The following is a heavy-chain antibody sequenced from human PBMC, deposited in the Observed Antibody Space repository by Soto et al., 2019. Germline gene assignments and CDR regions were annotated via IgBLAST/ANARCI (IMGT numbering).Heavy chain of an antibody. Sequence: QVQLVQSGAEVKKPGSSVKVSCKASGGTFSSYAISWVRQAPGQGLEWMGGIIPIFGTANYAQKFQGRVTITADESTSTDYMELSSLRSEDTAVYYCARDYGGNSVLRGYYYGMDVWGQGTTVTVSS. D-gene: IGHD2-21*02. CDR1: GGTFSSYA. CDR2: IIPIFGTA. V-gene: IGHV1-69*01. J-gene: IGHJ6*02. CDR3: ARDYGGNSVLRGYYYGMDV.